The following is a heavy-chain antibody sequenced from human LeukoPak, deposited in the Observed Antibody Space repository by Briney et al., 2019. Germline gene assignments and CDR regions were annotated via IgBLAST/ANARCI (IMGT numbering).Heavy chain of an antibody. CDR3: TRDGPYDSSGYYWF. CDR2: IRSKAYGGTT. J-gene: IGHJ4*02. D-gene: IGHD3-22*01. Sequence: QPGRSLRLSCTASGFTFGDYAMSWARQAPGKGLEWVGFIRSKAYGGTTEYAASVKGRFTISRDDSKSIAYLQMNSLKTEDTAVYYCTRDGPYDSSGYYWFWGQGTLVTVSS. V-gene: IGHV3-49*04. CDR1: GFTFGDYA.